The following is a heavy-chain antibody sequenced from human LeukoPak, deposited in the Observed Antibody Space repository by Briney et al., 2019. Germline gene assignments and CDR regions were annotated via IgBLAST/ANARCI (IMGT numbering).Heavy chain of an antibody. CDR1: GFTFSSYG. J-gene: IGHJ3*02. D-gene: IGHD3-22*01. Sequence: GGSLRLSCAASGFTFSSYGMHWVRQAPGKGLEWVAVIWYDGSNKYCADSVKGRFTISRDNSKNTLYLQMNSLRAEDTAVYYCAKDITMIVVVNAFDIWGQGTMVTVSS. CDR3: AKDITMIVVVNAFDI. CDR2: IWYDGSNK. V-gene: IGHV3-33*06.